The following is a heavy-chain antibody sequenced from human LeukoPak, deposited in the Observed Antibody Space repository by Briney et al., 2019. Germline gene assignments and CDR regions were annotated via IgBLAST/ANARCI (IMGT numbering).Heavy chain of an antibody. Sequence: PGGSLRLSCAASEFSVGSNYVTWVRQAPGKGLEWVSLIYSGGSTYYADSVKGRFTISRDNYLQMNSLRAEDTAVYYCARGPSGYHNTGGQGTLVTVSS. CDR3: ARGPSGYHNT. D-gene: IGHD5-12*01. V-gene: IGHV3-66*01. CDR1: EFSVGSNY. J-gene: IGHJ4*02. CDR2: IYSGGST.